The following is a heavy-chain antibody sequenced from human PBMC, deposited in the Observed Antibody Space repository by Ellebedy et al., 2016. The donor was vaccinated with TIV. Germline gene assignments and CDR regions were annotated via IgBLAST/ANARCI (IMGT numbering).Heavy chain of an antibody. CDR3: VTWGQSYGR. CDR1: GFTFSNYW. D-gene: IGHD3-16*01. V-gene: IGHV3-7*03. Sequence: GESLKISCAASGFTFSNYWMSWVRQAPGKGLEWVANIKEDGSDKYYVDSVKGRFTISRDKAKRSLFLQMNSLRVDDTAVYYCVTWGQSYGRWGQGSLVTISS. J-gene: IGHJ4*02. CDR2: IKEDGSDK.